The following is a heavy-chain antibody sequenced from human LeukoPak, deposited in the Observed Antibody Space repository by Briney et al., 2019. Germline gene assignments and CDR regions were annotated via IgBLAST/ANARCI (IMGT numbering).Heavy chain of an antibody. CDR3: ARRVAVAGRNHFDD. J-gene: IGHJ4*02. V-gene: IGHV4-39*01. Sequence: PSETLSLTCTVSGGSISSSNSYWGWIRQSPGKGLEWIGSIYYSGSAYHSPSLKSRLTVSVDTSKNQFSLRLTSVTAADTAVYYCARRVAVAGRNHFDDWGQGTLVTVSS. D-gene: IGHD6-19*01. CDR2: IYYSGSA. CDR1: GGSISSSNSY.